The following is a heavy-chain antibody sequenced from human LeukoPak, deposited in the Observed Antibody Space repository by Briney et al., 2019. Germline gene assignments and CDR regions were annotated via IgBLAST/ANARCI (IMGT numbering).Heavy chain of an antibody. CDR2: FDPEDGET. Sequence: ASVKVSCKVSGYTLTELSMHWVRQAPGKGLEWMGGFDPEDGETIYAQKSQGRVTMTEDTSTDTAYMELSSLRSEDTTVYYCATDCSSTSCYTKYFQHWGQGTLVTVSS. CDR3: ATDCSSTSCYTKYFQH. D-gene: IGHD2-2*02. CDR1: GYTLTELS. J-gene: IGHJ1*01. V-gene: IGHV1-24*01.